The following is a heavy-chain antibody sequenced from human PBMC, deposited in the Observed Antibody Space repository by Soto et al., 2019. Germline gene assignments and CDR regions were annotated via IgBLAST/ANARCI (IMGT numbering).Heavy chain of an antibody. J-gene: IGHJ4*02. CDR3: ARVSVAASDY. CDR1: GFTFGSYS. CDR2: ISSSSSTI. Sequence: QPGGSLRLSCAASGFTFGSYSMNWVRQAPGKGLEWVSYISSSSSTIYYADSVKGRFTISRDNAKNSLYLQMNSLRAEDTAVYYCARVSVAASDYWGQGTLVTVSS. D-gene: IGHD2-15*01. V-gene: IGHV3-48*01.